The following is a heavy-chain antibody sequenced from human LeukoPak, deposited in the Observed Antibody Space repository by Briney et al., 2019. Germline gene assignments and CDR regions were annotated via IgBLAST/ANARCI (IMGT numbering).Heavy chain of an antibody. CDR1: GFTFSSYW. Sequence: GGSLRLSCVASGFTFSSYWMHWVRQAPGKGLVWASRIYSDESTTSYADSVKGRFTISRDNAKNTLYLQMNSLRAEDTAVYYCARVTGGYPSFDYWGLGTLVTVSS. V-gene: IGHV3-74*01. J-gene: IGHJ4*02. D-gene: IGHD5-12*01. CDR2: IYSDESTT. CDR3: ARVTGGYPSFDY.